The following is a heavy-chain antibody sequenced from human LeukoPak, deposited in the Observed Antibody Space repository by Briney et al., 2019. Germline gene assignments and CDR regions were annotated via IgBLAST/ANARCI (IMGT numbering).Heavy chain of an antibody. CDR1: GFTFSSYA. V-gene: IGHV3-23*01. D-gene: IGHD4-23*01. CDR2: ISGSGGST. Sequence: GGSLRLSCAASGFTFSSYAMSWVRQAPGKGLEWVSAISGSGGSTYYADSVKGRFTISRDNSKNSLYLQMNSLRTEDTALYYCAKGGNYGGNSRLNYWGQGTLVTVSS. J-gene: IGHJ4*02. CDR3: AKGGNYGGNSRLNY.